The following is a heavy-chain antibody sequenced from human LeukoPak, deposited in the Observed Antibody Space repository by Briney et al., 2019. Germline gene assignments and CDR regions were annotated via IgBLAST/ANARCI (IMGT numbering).Heavy chain of an antibody. J-gene: IGHJ4*02. V-gene: IGHV1-2*02. CDR2: INPNSGGT. Sequence: ASVSVSCKASGYTFTGYYMHWVRQAPGQGLEWMGWINPNSGGTNYAQTFQGRVTMTRDTSISTAYMELSRLRSDDTAVYYCARDMWLTTVVRGYYFDHWGQGTLVTVSS. CDR1: GYTFTGYY. CDR3: ARDMWLTTVVRGYYFDH. D-gene: IGHD4-23*01.